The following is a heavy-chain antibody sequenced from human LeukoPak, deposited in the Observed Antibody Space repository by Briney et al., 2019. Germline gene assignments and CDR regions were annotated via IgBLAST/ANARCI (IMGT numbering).Heavy chain of an antibody. CDR3: VKGFVHPTYYFDY. J-gene: IGHJ4*02. CDR2: ITGSGDGT. V-gene: IGHV3-23*01. Sequence: GGSLRLSCAASGFTFSNYAMMWVRQAPGKRLEWVSSITGSGDGTYYADSVRGRFTISRDNSENTLYLQLSSLRADDTAVYFCVKGFVHPTYYFDYWGQGTLVTVSS. D-gene: IGHD3-10*01. CDR1: GFTFSNYA.